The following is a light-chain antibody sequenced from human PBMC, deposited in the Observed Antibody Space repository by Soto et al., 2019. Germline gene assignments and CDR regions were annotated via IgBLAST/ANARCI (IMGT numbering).Light chain of an antibody. J-gene: IGKJ1*01. CDR1: QSVGSN. Sequence: EIVMTQSPATLSVSPGERATLSCRASQSVGSNLAWYQQKPGQAPRLLIYGASTRATGIPARFSGSGSGTGFTLTISSLQSEDFAIYFCQQYNNWPPDRTFGQGTKVEIK. CDR3: QQYNNWPPDRT. V-gene: IGKV3-15*01. CDR2: GAS.